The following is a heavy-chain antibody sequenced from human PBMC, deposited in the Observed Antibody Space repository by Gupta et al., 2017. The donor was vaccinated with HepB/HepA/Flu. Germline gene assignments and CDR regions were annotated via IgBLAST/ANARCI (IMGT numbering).Heavy chain of an antibody. Sequence: EVQLVESWGGLVQPGGSLRLSCAAYGFTFGSYEMNWVRQAPGKGLEWVSYISSSGSTIYYADYVKGQFTISRDNAKNSLYLQMNSLRAEDTAVYYCARDGGYSYGYWFDLWGRGTLVTVSS. V-gene: IGHV3-48*03. D-gene: IGHD5-18*01. J-gene: IGHJ2*01. CDR3: ARDGGYSYGYWFDL. CDR1: GFTFGSYE. CDR2: ISSSGSTI.